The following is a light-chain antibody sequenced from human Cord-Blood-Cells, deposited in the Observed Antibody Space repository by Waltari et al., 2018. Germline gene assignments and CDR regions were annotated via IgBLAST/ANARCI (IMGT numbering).Light chain of an antibody. CDR2: SNN. CDR1: SPNIGSNT. CDR3: AAWDDSRVV. J-gene: IGLJ2*01. Sequence: QSVLTQPPSASGTPGQRVTIPCSGSSPNIGSNTVNWYQPLPGTAPKLLIYSNNQRPSGVPDRFSGSKSGTSASLAISGLQSEDEADYYCAAWDDSRVVFGGGTKLTVL. V-gene: IGLV1-44*01.